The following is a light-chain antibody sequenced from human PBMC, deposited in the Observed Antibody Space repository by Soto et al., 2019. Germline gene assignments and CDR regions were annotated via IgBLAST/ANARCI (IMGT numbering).Light chain of an antibody. V-gene: IGKV3-15*01. Sequence: EIVMTQSPATLSVSPGKRATLSCRASQSVSSNLAWYQQKPGQAPRLLIYGASTRATGIPARFSGSRSGTELTLTISSLQSEDFAVYSCQQYNNWPYTFGQGTKLEIK. CDR3: QQYNNWPYT. CDR2: GAS. CDR1: QSVSSN. J-gene: IGKJ2*01.